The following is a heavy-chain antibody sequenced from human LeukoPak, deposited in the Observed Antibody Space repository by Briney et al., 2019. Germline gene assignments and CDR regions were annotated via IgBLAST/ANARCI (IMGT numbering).Heavy chain of an antibody. D-gene: IGHD3-9*01. J-gene: IGHJ4*02. CDR1: GFTLSSYG. V-gene: IGHV3-30*19. CDR3: ARDSLNILTGYYKGRLAY. CDR2: IWYDGSNK. Sequence: GGSLRLSCAASGFTLSSYGMHGVREAPGEGVEGVAVIWYDGSNKYYAYSVKGRFTISRDNSKNTLYLQMNSLRAEDTAVYYCARDSLNILTGYYKGRLAYWGQGTLVTVSS.